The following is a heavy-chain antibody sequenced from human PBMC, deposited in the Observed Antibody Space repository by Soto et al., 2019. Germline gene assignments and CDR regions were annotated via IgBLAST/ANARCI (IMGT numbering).Heavy chain of an antibody. CDR1: GFTFSSYA. Sequence: GGSLRLSCAASGFTFSSYAMSWVRQAPGKGLEWVSAISGSGGSTYYADSVKGRFTISRDNSKNTLYLQMYSLTAEDTALYYCAKTGPHCGGDCSRYFYGMDVWGQGTTVTVSS. CDR3: AKTGPHCGGDCSRYFYGMDV. J-gene: IGHJ6*02. D-gene: IGHD2-21*02. CDR2: ISGSGGST. V-gene: IGHV3-23*01.